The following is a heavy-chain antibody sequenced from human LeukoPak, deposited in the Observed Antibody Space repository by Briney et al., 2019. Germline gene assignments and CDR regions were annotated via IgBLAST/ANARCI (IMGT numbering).Heavy chain of an antibody. D-gene: IGHD5-18*01. J-gene: IGHJ4*02. CDR2: ISYDGSNK. CDR1: GFTFSSYA. V-gene: IGHV3-30-3*01. Sequence: QPGRSLRLSCAASGFTFSSYAIHWVRQAPGKGLEWVAVISYDGSNKYYADSVKGRFTISRDNSKNTLYLQMNSLRTEDTAVYYCARSQNSGQLWLPSDYWGQGTLVTVSS. CDR3: ARSQNSGQLWLPSDY.